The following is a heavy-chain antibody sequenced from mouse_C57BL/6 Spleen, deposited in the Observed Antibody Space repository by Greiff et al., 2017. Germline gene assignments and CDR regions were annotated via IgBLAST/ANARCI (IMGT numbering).Heavy chain of an antibody. CDR2: INPNNGGT. CDR1: GYTFTDYN. D-gene: IGHD4-1*01. J-gene: IGHJ3*01. CDR3: ARAWDGAY. Sequence: EVQLQQSGPELVKPGASVKIPCKASGYTFTDYNMDWVKQSHGKSLEWIGDINPNNGGTIYNQKFKGKAKLTVDKSSSTAYMELRSLTSEDTAVYYCARAWDGAYWGQGTLVTVSA. V-gene: IGHV1-18*01.